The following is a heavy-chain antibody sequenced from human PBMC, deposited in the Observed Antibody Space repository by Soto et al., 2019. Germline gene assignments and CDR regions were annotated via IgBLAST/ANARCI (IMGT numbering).Heavy chain of an antibody. J-gene: IGHJ6*02. Sequence: PGGSLRLSCAASGFTVSSNYMSWVRQAPGKGLEWVSIIYSGGSTYYADSVKGRFTISRDNPKNTLYLQMNSLRAEDTAVYYCAGYYDSGNYYNPSPGMDVWGQGTSVTVSS. V-gene: IGHV3-53*01. CDR1: GFTVSSNY. CDR3: AGYYDSGNYYNPSPGMDV. CDR2: IYSGGST. D-gene: IGHD3-10*01.